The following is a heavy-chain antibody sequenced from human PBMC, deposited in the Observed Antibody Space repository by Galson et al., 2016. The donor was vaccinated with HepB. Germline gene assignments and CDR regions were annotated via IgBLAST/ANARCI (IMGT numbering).Heavy chain of an antibody. CDR1: GFTFSDSA. D-gene: IGHD6-13*01. CDR2: IRSKANNYAT. J-gene: IGHJ5*02. V-gene: IGHV3-73*01. CDR3: AKDPWAYSSSLGFDP. Sequence: SLRLSCAASGFTFSDSAMHWVRQASGKGLEWVGRIRSKANNYATAYAASVKGRFTISRDDSKNTAYLQMNSLRAEDTAVYYCAKDPWAYSSSLGFDPWGQGTLVTVSS.